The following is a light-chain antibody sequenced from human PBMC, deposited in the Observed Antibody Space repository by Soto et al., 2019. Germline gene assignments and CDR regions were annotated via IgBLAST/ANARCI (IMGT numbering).Light chain of an antibody. V-gene: IGLV2-14*03. CDR1: SSDVGGYNY. CDR3: CSYTSSSTPWV. Sequence: QSALTQPASVSGSPGQSITISCTGTSSDVGGYNYVSWYQQHPGEAPKLMIYDVSDRPSGVSNRFSASQSGNTASLTISGLQPEDEADYFCCSYTSSSTPWVFGTGTKVTVL. CDR2: DVS. J-gene: IGLJ1*01.